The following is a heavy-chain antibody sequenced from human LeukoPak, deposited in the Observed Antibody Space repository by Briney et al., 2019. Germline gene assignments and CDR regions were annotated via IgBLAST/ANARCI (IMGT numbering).Heavy chain of an antibody. Sequence: SETLSLTCTVSGGSISSYYWSWIRQPPGKGLEWIGSIYHSGSTYYNPSLKSRVTISVDTSKNQFSLRLTSVTAADTALYYCARDWPYYYYGSGSSDYWGQGTLVTVSS. V-gene: IGHV4-38-2*02. J-gene: IGHJ4*02. CDR2: IYHSGST. CDR3: ARDWPYYYYGSGSSDY. D-gene: IGHD3-10*01. CDR1: GGSISSYY.